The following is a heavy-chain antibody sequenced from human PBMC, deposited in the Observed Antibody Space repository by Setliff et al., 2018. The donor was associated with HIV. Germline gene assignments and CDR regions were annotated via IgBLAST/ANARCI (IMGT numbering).Heavy chain of an antibody. CDR1: GGTFSSYT. D-gene: IGHD1-26*01. V-gene: IGHV1-69*13. CDR3: ARGTGSYSYFDS. Sequence: SVKVSCKASGGTFSSYTISWVRQAPGQGLEWMGAIIPVFATANYAQKFQGRVTITADESTLTAYMELSSLTSEDTAVYFCARGTGSYSYFDSWGLGTLVTVSS. J-gene: IGHJ4*02. CDR2: IIPVFATA.